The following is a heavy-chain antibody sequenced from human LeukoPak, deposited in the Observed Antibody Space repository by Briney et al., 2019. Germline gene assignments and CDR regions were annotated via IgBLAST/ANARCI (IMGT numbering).Heavy chain of an antibody. J-gene: IGHJ4*02. D-gene: IGHD1-14*01. Sequence: ASVKVSCKASGGTFTSYAISWVRQAPGQGLEWMGRIIPILGIANYAQKFQGRVTITADKSTSTAYMELSSLRSEDTAVHYCARSLPHGPPLLDYWGQGTLVTVSS. CDR3: ARSLPHGPPLLDY. CDR1: GGTFTSYA. CDR2: IIPILGIA. V-gene: IGHV1-69*04.